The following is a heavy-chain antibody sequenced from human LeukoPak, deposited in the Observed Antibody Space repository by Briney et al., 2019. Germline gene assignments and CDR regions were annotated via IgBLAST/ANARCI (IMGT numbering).Heavy chain of an antibody. Sequence: GTSLRLSCEASGLIFSHYGMHWVRQAPGKGLEWVAVIWSDGTNRYYADSVKGRFSIYRDDSQKRVFLQMNSLRAEDTAVYYCVRDAQRGFDYSNSLQYWGQGALVIVSS. CDR3: VRDAQRGFDYSNSLQY. V-gene: IGHV3-33*01. D-gene: IGHD4-11*01. CDR1: GLIFSHYG. CDR2: IWSDGTNR. J-gene: IGHJ4*02.